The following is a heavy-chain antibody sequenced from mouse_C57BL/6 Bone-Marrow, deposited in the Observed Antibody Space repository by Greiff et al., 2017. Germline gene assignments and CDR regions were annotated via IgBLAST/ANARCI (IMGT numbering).Heavy chain of an antibody. V-gene: IGHV1-50*01. J-gene: IGHJ2*01. Sequence: QVQLQQPGAELVKPGASVKLSCKASGYTFTSYWMQWVKQRPGQGLEWIGEIDPSDSYTNYNQKFKGKTTLTVDTSSSTAYMQLSSLTSEDSAVYYCALYDGNYGGQGTTLTVSS. CDR3: ALYDGNY. CDR1: GYTFTSYW. D-gene: IGHD2-1*01. CDR2: IDPSDSYT.